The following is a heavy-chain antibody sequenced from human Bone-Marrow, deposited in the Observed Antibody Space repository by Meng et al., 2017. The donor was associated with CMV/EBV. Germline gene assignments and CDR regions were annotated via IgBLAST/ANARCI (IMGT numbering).Heavy chain of an antibody. CDR3: ARSVRGGYAN. CDR1: GYTFTGYY. V-gene: IGHV1-2*02. J-gene: IGHJ4*02. CDR2: INLNSGGT. Sequence: ASVKVSCKASGYTFTGYYMHWVRQAPGQGLEWMGWINLNSGGTNDAQKFQGRFTMTRDTSIRTAYMELSRLRADDAAVYYCARSVRGGYANWGQGNLVYVSS. D-gene: IGHD3-22*01.